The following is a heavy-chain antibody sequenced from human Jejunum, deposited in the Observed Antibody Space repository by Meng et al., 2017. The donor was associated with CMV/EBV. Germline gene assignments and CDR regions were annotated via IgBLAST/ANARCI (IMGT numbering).Heavy chain of an antibody. J-gene: IGHJ4*02. CDR2: ISYDGSNK. CDR3: ARDPAPHYDFWSGPLDY. Sequence: FRRYAMHWVRQAPGKGLEWVAVISYDGSNKYYADSVKGRFTISRDNSKNTLYLQMNSLRAEDTAVYYCARDPAPHYDFWSGPLDYWGQGTLVTVSS. CDR1: FRRYA. D-gene: IGHD3-3*01. V-gene: IGHV3-30*04.